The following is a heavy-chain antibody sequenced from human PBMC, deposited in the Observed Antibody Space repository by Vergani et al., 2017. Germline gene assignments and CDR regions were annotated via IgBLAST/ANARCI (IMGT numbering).Heavy chain of an antibody. J-gene: IGHJ3*02. CDR2: IYSGGST. V-gene: IGHV3-53*02. D-gene: IGHD4-17*01. CDR3: AKVLPYGDYVGAFDI. CDR1: GFTVSSNY. Sequence: EVQLVETGGGLIQPGGSLRLSCAASGFTVSSNYMSWVRQAPGEGLEWVSVIYSGGSTYYADSVKGRFTISRDNSKNTLYLQMNSLRAEDTAVYYCAKVLPYGDYVGAFDIWGQGTMVTVSS.